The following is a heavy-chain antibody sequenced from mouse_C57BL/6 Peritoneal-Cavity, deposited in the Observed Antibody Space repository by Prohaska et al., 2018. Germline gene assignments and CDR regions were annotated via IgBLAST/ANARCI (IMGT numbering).Heavy chain of an antibody. J-gene: IGHJ1*03. Sequence: EVTLVESGGGLVQPGGSLKLSCAASGFTFSDYYMYWVRQTPEKRLEWVAYISNGGGSTYYPDTVKGRFTISRDNAKNTLYLQMSRLRSEDTAMYYCERGGLYEGYFDDWGTGTTVTVSS. CDR2: ISNGGGST. D-gene: IGHD2-12*01. CDR1: GFTFSDYY. V-gene: IGHV5-12*01. CDR3: ERGGLYEGYFDD.